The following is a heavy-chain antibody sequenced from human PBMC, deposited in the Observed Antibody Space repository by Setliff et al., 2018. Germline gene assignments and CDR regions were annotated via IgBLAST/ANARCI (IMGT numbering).Heavy chain of an antibody. CDR3: ARDPDTSSKVDV. V-gene: IGHV3-11*01. Sequence: PGGSLRLSCVASGFTFSDHSMTWIRQAPGKGLEWVAHIFRSSGSTYYADSVKGRFTISRDNAENSLYLQMNSLNADDTAVYYCARDPDTSSKVDVWGRGTLVTVSS. CDR2: IFRSSGST. D-gene: IGHD5-18*01. CDR1: GFTFSDHS. J-gene: IGHJ2*01.